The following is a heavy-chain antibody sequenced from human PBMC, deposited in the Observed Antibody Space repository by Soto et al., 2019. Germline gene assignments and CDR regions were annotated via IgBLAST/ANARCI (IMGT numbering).Heavy chain of an antibody. CDR3: ATSYYYGSGSQDHFDY. V-gene: IGHV1-69*02. Sequence: ASVKVSFKASGGTFSSYTISWVRQAPGQGLEWMGRIIPILGIANYAQKFQGRVTITADKSTSTAYMELSSLRSEDTAVYYCATSYYYGSGSQDHFDYWGQGTLVTVSS. J-gene: IGHJ4*02. D-gene: IGHD3-10*01. CDR2: IIPILGIA. CDR1: GGTFSSYT.